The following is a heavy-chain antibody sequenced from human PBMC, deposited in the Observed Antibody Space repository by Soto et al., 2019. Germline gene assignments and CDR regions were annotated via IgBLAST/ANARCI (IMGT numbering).Heavy chain of an antibody. J-gene: IGHJ6*02. CDR3: ARGRNGRDG. CDR2: MNPNSGNT. CDR1: GDTFTNYD. Sequence: QVQLVQSGAEVKKPGASVKVSCKASGDTFTNYDIKWVRQATGQGLEWMGWMNPNSGNTGYAQKFQGRVTKTRNTSISTAYMEMRSLRSEDTAVYYCARGRNGRDGWGQGTTVTVSS. V-gene: IGHV1-8*01.